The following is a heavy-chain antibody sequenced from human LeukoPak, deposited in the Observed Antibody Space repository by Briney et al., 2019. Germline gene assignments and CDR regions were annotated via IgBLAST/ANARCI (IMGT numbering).Heavy chain of an antibody. CDR1: GGSISSYY. J-gene: IGHJ4*02. Sequence: SETLSLTCTVSGGSISSYYWSWIRQPPGKGLEWIGYIYYSGSTNYNPSLKSRVTISVDTSKNQFSLKLSSVTAADTAVYYCARRRRGGDFDYWGQGTLVTVSS. CDR3: ARRRRGGDFDY. D-gene: IGHD3-16*01. CDR2: IYYSGST. V-gene: IGHV4-59*01.